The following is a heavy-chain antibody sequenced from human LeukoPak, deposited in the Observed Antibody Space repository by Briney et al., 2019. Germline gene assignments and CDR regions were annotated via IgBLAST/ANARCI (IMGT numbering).Heavy chain of an antibody. D-gene: IGHD6-13*01. J-gene: IGHJ6*03. CDR2: IYYSGST. V-gene: IGHV4-59*12. Sequence: PSETLSLTCTVSGGSISSYYWSWIRQPPGKGLEWIGYIYYSGSTNYNPSLKSRVTISVDTSKNQFSLKLSSVTAADTAVYYCARDSPAAAGTQEYYYMDVWXXXXTXTVS. CDR1: GGSISSYY. CDR3: ARDSPAAAGTQEYYYMDV.